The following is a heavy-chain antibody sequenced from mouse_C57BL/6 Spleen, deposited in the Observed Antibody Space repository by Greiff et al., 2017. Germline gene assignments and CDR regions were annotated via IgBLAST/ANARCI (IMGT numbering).Heavy chain of an antibody. CDR1: GFTFSAYG. J-gene: IGHJ3*01. Sequence: EVQRVESGGGLVKPGGSLKLSCAASGFTFSAYGMHWVRQAPEKGLEWVAYISSGSSTIYSADTVKGRFTISRDNAKNTLFLQMTSLRSEDTAMYYCARSTGTDWFAYWGQGTLVTVSA. V-gene: IGHV5-17*01. CDR3: ARSTGTDWFAY. CDR2: ISSGSSTI. D-gene: IGHD4-1*02.